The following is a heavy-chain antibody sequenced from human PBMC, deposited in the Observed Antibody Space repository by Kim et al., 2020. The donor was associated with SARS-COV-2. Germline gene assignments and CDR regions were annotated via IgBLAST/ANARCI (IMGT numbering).Heavy chain of an antibody. D-gene: IGHD6-19*01. J-gene: IGHJ6*02. CDR1: GFTFSSYS. CDR2: ISSSSSYI. V-gene: IGHV3-21*01. Sequence: GGSLRLSCAASGFTFSSYSMNWVRQAPGKGLEWVSSISSSSSYIYYADSVKGRFTISRDNAKNSLYLQMNSLRAEDTAVYYCARDNVKWLPYYYYGMDVWGQGTTVTVSS. CDR3: ARDNVKWLPYYYYGMDV.